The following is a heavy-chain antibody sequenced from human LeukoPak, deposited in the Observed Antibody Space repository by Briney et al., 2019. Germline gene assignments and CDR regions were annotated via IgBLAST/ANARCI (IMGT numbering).Heavy chain of an antibody. J-gene: IGHJ3*02. V-gene: IGHV4-4*02. CDR3: ARDRGDSSGWYFHDAFDI. CDR2: IYHSGST. CDR1: GGSISSSNW. Sequence: PSETLSLTCAVSGGSISSSNWWSWVRQPPGKGLERIGEIYHSGSTNYNPSLKSRVTISVDKSKNQFSLKLSSVTAADTAVYYCARDRGDSSGWYFHDAFDIWGQGTMVTVSS. D-gene: IGHD6-19*01.